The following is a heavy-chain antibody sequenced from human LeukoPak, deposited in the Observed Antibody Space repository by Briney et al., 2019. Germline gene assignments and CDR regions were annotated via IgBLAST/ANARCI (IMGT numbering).Heavy chain of an antibody. CDR3: AKPSYYDSSGYDY. D-gene: IGHD3-22*01. J-gene: IGHJ4*02. CDR1: GFTFSSYA. CDR2: INDSGGST. V-gene: IGHV3-23*01. Sequence: GGSLRLSCAASGFTFSSYAMNWVRQAPGKGLEWVSVINDSGGSTFYADSVKGRFTISRDNSKNTLYLQMNSLRAEDTAVYYCAKPSYYDSSGYDYWGQGTLVTVSS.